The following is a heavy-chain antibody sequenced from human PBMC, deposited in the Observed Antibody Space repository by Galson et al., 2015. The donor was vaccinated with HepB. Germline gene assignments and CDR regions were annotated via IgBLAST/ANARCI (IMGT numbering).Heavy chain of an antibody. CDR2: ISSSSSTI. CDR1: GFTFSSYS. J-gene: IGHJ4*02. CDR3: ARDEGDYYDSSGQGLDY. D-gene: IGHD3-22*01. V-gene: IGHV3-48*01. Sequence: SLRLSCAASGFTFSSYSMNWVRQAPGKGLEWVSYISSSSSTIYYADSVKGRFTISRDNAKNSLYPQMNSLRAEDTAVYYCARDEGDYYDSSGQGLDYWGQGTLVTVSS.